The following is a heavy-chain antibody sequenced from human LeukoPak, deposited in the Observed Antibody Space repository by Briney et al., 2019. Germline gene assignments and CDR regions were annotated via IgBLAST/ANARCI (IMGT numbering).Heavy chain of an antibody. Sequence: PGGSLRLSCAASGFTFSSYWMSWVRQAPGKGLEWVANIKQDGSEKYYVDSVKGRFTISRDNAQNSLYLQMNSLRAEDTAVYYCARGGSGSGYHYYYYYMDVWGKGTTVTISS. J-gene: IGHJ6*03. CDR3: ARGGSGSGYHYYYYYMDV. V-gene: IGHV3-7*01. D-gene: IGHD3-22*01. CDR2: IKQDGSEK. CDR1: GFTFSSYW.